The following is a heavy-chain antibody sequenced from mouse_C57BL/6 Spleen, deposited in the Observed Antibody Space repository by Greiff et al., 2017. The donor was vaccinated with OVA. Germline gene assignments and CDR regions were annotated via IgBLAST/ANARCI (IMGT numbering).Heavy chain of an antibody. J-gene: IGHJ2*01. CDR3: ARREYYYGSSSYYFDY. D-gene: IGHD1-1*01. CDR2: IDPSDSYT. Sequence: VQLQQPGAELVRPGTSVKLSCKASGYTFTSYWMHWVKQRPGQGLEWIGVIDPSDSYTNYNQKFKGKATLTVDTSSSTAYMQLSSLTSEDSAVYYCARREYYYGSSSYYFDYWGQGTTLTVSS. CDR1: GYTFTSYW. V-gene: IGHV1-59*01.